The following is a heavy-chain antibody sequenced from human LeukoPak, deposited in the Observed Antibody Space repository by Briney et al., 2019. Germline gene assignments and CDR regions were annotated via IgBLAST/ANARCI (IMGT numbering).Heavy chain of an antibody. CDR1: GGSISSSSYY. D-gene: IGHD5-18*01. J-gene: IGHJ4*02. CDR3: ARLRGYSYGWKTLYYFDY. V-gene: IGHV4-39*01. Sequence: PSETLSLTCTVSGGSISSSSYYWGWIRQPPGKGLEWIGSIYYNGSTYYNPSLKSRVTISVDTSKNQFSLKLSSVTAADTAVYYCARLRGYSYGWKTLYYFDYWGQGTLVTVSS. CDR2: IYYNGST.